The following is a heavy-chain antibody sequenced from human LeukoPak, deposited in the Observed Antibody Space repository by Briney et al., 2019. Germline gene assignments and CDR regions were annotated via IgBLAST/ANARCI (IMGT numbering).Heavy chain of an antibody. Sequence: ASVKVSCKVSGYTLTELSMHWVRQAPGKGLEWMGGFDPEDGETIYARKFQGRVTMTEDTSTDTAYMELSSLRSEDTAVYYCATDESLSWATGTTRAFDIWGRGTMVTVSS. CDR1: GYTLTELS. CDR3: ATDESLSWATGTTRAFDI. V-gene: IGHV1-24*01. CDR2: FDPEDGET. J-gene: IGHJ3*02. D-gene: IGHD1-1*01.